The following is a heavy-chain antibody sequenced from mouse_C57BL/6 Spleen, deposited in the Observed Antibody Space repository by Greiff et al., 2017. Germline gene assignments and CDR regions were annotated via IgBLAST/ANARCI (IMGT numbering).Heavy chain of an antibody. D-gene: IGHD3-2*02. CDR2: IDPSDSET. CDR3: ARGDSSGYTWFAY. CDR1: GYTFHSYW. V-gene: IGHV1-52*01. J-gene: IGHJ3*01. Sequence: QVQLQQPGAELVRPGSSVKLSCKASGYTFHSYWMHWVKQRPIQGLEWIGNIDPSDSETHYNQKFKDKATLTVDKSSSTAYMQLSSRTSEDSAVDYCARGDSSGYTWFAYWGQGTLVTVSA.